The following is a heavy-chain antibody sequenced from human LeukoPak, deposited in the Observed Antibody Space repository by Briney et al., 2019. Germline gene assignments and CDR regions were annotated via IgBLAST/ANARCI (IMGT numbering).Heavy chain of an antibody. V-gene: IGHV1-69*13. CDR1: GGTFSSYA. CDR2: IIPIFGTA. J-gene: IGHJ3*02. D-gene: IGHD5-18*01. Sequence: SVKVSRKASGGTFSSYAISWVRQAPGQGLEWMGGIIPIFGTANYAQKFQGRVTITADESTSTAYMELSSLRSEDTAVYYCARDTDTADAFDIWGQGTMVTVSS. CDR3: ARDTDTADAFDI.